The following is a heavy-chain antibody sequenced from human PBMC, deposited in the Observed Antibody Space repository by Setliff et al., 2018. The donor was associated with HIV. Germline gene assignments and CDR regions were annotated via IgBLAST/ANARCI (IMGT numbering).Heavy chain of an antibody. J-gene: IGHJ4*02. CDR3: ATRPAGSYWYGVFDF. CDR1: GGSISSHY. V-gene: IGHV4-4*09. CDR2: IYASGVT. Sequence: SETLSLTCTVSGGSISSHYWSWIRQSPKTGLEWIGYIYASGVTSYNPSLKSRVTISIDTSKIQFSLKLNSMTAADTAVYYCATRPAGSYWYGVFDFWGRGMLVTVSS. D-gene: IGHD6-13*01.